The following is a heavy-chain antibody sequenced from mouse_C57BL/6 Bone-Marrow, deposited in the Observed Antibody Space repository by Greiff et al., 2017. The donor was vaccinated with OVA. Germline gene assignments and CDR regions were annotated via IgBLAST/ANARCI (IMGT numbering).Heavy chain of an antibody. CDR3: TLLGRPCAY. Sequence: VQLQQSGAELVRPGASVKLSCTASGFNIKDDYMHWVKQRPEQGLEWIGWIDPENGDTEYASKFQGKATITADTSSNTAYLQLSSLTSEDTAVYYCTLLGRPCAYWGQGTLVTVSA. CDR2: IDPENGDT. D-gene: IGHD4-1*01. J-gene: IGHJ3*01. V-gene: IGHV14-4*01. CDR1: GFNIKDDY.